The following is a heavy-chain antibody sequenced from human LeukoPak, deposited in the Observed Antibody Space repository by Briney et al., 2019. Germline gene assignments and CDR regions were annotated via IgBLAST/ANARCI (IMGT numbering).Heavy chain of an antibody. CDR3: ARLWVPADYFDY. D-gene: IGHD2-2*01. J-gene: IGHJ4*02. CDR2: IYTSGST. Sequence: SETLSLTCTVSGGSISSYYWSWIRQPAGKGLEWIGRIYTSGSTNYNPSLKSRVTISVDTSKNQFSLKLSSVTAADTAVYYCARLWVPADYFDYWGQGTLVTVSS. CDR1: GGSISSYY. V-gene: IGHV4-4*07.